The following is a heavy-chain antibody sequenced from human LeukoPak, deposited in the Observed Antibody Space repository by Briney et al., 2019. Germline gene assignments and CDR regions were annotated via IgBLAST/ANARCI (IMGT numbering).Heavy chain of an antibody. CDR1: GFTICSLG. V-gene: IGHV3-30*03. J-gene: IGHJ4*02. CDR3: VRDPDALDL. CDR2: ISENGANK. Sequence: RGPLRLSWAASGFTICSLGMHCVRHAPGKGLEWVAVISENGANKYFADSVKGRFTISRDNSKNTLYLHMYSLGPEDTAVYYCVRDPDALDLWGQGTPVTVSS.